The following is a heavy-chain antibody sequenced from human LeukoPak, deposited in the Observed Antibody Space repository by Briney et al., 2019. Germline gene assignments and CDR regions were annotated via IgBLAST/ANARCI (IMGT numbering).Heavy chain of an antibody. CDR2: INGSGSGT. Sequence: GGSLRLSCAASGFTFSSYAMSWVRQAPGKGLEWISAINGSGSGTYYADSVKGRFTISRDNAKNTLYLQMDSLRAEDTALYYCAKDYPFDYYYGSGGYFLYWGQGTLVTVSS. D-gene: IGHD3-22*01. V-gene: IGHV3-23*01. CDR1: GFTFSSYA. CDR3: AKDYPFDYYYGSGGYFLY. J-gene: IGHJ4*02.